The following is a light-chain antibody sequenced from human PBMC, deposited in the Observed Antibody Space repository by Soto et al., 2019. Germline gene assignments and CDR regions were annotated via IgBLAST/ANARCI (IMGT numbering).Light chain of an antibody. J-gene: IGKJ1*01. CDR1: QTVSSSF. CDR2: AAS. CDR3: HQRQSWPRT. Sequence: EIVLTQSPGTLSLSPGERATLSCRASQTVSSSFLAWYQQTPGQAPRLLIYAASSRATGIPDRFSGSGSGTDFTLTISRLEPEDFAVYYCHQRQSWPRTFGQGTNVDI. V-gene: IGKV3D-20*02.